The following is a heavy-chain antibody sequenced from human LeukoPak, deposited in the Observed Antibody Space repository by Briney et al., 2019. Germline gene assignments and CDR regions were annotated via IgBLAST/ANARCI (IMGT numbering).Heavy chain of an antibody. Sequence: GGSLRLSCAASGFTFSSYAMSWVRQAPGKGLEWVSAISGSGGSTYYADSVKGRFTISRDNSKNTLYLQMNSLRAEDTAVYYCAKDGTFYGYYYYMDVWGKGTTVTISS. D-gene: IGHD4-17*01. CDR2: ISGSGGST. CDR1: GFTFSSYA. CDR3: AKDGTFYGYYYYMDV. J-gene: IGHJ6*03. V-gene: IGHV3-23*01.